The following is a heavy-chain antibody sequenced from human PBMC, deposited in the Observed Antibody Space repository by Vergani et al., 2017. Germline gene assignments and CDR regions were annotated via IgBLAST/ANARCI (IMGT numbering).Heavy chain of an antibody. CDR3: ARGAVAGLGEY. CDR2: IWYDGSNK. J-gene: IGHJ4*02. CDR1: GFTFSSYG. V-gene: IGHV3-33*01. Sequence: QVQLVESGGGVVQPGRSLRLSCAASGFTFSSYGMHWVRQAPGKGLEWVAVIWYDGSNKYYADSVKGRFTISRDNSKNTLYLQMNSLRAEDTAVYYCARGAVAGLGEYWGQGTLVTVSS. D-gene: IGHD6-19*01.